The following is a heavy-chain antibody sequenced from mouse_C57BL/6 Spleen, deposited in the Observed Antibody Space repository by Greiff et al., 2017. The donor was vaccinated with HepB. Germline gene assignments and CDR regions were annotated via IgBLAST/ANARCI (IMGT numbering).Heavy chain of an antibody. V-gene: IGHV1-81*01. Sequence: VQLQESGAELARPGASVKLSCKASGYTFTSYGISWVKQRTGQGLEWIGEIYPRSGNTYYNEKFKGKATLTADKSSSTAYMELRSLTSEDSAVYFCARDHDYSYFDYWGQGTTLTVSS. CDR3: ARDHDYSYFDY. J-gene: IGHJ2*01. CDR2: IYPRSGNT. CDR1: GYTFTSYG. D-gene: IGHD2-4*01.